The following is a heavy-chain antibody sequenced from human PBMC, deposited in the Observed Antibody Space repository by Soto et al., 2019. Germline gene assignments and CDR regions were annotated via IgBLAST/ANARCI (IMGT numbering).Heavy chain of an antibody. D-gene: IGHD3-10*01. Sequence: GGSLRLSCAASGFTFSSYGMHWVRQAPGKGLEWVAVISYDGSNKYYADSVKGRFTISRDNSKNTLYLQMNSLRAEDTAVYYCAKLDYGSGTEDAFDIWGQGTMVTVSS. J-gene: IGHJ3*02. CDR1: GFTFSSYG. V-gene: IGHV3-30*18. CDR2: ISYDGSNK. CDR3: AKLDYGSGTEDAFDI.